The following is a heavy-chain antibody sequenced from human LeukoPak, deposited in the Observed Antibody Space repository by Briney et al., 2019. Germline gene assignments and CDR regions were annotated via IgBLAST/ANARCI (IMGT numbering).Heavy chain of an antibody. CDR2: ISSSSSYI. D-gene: IGHD6-6*01. J-gene: IGHJ4*02. CDR3: ARDRLYSSSPLEDY. V-gene: IGHV3-21*01. CDR1: GFTFSSYS. Sequence: PGESLRLSCAASGFTFSSYSMNWVRQAPGNGLEPIPSISSSSSYIYYADSVKGRFTISRDNAKNSLYLQMNSLRAEDTAVYYCARDRLYSSSPLEDYWGQGTLVTVSS.